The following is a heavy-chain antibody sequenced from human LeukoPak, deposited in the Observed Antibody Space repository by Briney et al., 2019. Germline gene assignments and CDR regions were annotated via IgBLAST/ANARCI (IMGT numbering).Heavy chain of an antibody. CDR3: AKDEQWELWPHAFDI. CDR2: IRYDGSNK. V-gene: IGHV3-30*02. Sequence: PGGSLRLSCAASGFTFSSYGMHWVRQAPGKGLEWVAFIRYDGSNKYYADSVKGRFTISRDNSKNTLYLQMNSLRAEDTAVYYCAKDEQWELWPHAFDIWGQGTMVTVSS. D-gene: IGHD1-26*01. J-gene: IGHJ3*02. CDR1: GFTFSSYG.